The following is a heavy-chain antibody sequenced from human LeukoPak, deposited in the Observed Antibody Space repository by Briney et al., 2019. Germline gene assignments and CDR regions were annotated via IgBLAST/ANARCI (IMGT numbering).Heavy chain of an antibody. CDR3: ASRATVPPYNWFDP. D-gene: IGHD4-17*01. V-gene: IGHV5-10-1*01. J-gene: IGHJ5*02. Sequence: PRESLPISCQGSRSTFISNWVTWVRQMPGKGLEWMGRIDPSDSYTNYSPSFQGHVAISAGKSTSTAYLQWSSLKASDTAMYYCASRATVPPYNWFDPWGQGTLVTVSS. CDR2: IDPSDSYT. CDR1: RSTFISNW.